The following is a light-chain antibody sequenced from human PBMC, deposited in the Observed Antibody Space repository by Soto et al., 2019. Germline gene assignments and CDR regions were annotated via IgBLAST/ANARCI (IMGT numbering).Light chain of an antibody. V-gene: IGKV3D-20*02. Sequence: EIVLMQSPGTLSLSPGEGATLSCRASQSVNSNYLAWYQQKPGQAPTVLIFDTSRRATGVPDRFSGSGSGTDFTLTISRLEPDDFAVYYCQQRSNWQGATFGGGTKVDIK. J-gene: IGKJ4*01. CDR1: QSVNSNY. CDR2: DTS. CDR3: QQRSNWQGAT.